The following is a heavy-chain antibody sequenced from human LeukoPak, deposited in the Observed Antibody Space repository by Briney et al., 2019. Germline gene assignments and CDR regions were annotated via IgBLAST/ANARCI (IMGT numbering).Heavy chain of an antibody. D-gene: IGHD6-13*01. CDR2: IWSDGINK. CDR3: ARSTYRSSSYYFDY. Sequence: GGSLRLSCAASGFTFSNYGIHWVRQAPGKGLEWGSVIWSDGINKYYGDSVKGRFTISRDNSKNTLYLKMNSLRADDTAVYYCARSTYRSSSYYFDYWGQGSLVTVSS. V-gene: IGHV3-33*01. J-gene: IGHJ4*02. CDR1: GFTFSNYG.